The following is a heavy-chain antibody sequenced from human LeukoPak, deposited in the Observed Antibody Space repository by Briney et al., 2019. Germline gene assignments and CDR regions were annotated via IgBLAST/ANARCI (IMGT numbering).Heavy chain of an antibody. D-gene: IGHD4-17*01. Sequence: GGSLRLSCAASGFTFSSYAMSWVRQAPGKGLEWVSSMSGSGGSTYYADSVKGRFTISRDDSKSTLYLQVNSLRAEDTAVYYCARVRYGELDVWGQGTTVTVSS. CDR2: MSGSGGST. V-gene: IGHV3-23*01. J-gene: IGHJ6*02. CDR3: ARVRYGELDV. CDR1: GFTFSSYA.